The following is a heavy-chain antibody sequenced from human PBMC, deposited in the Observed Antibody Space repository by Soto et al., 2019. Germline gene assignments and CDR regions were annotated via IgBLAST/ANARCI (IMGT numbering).Heavy chain of an antibody. CDR3: ARCFSGNYPSRPEEQYYFDS. CDR1: NYSISSGYY. Sequence: KTSETLSFTCTVSNYSISSGYYWGWIRQSPGEGLEWIVSMYHSGTTYYNPSLKSRVTISIDTSKNQFSLKLNSVTAADTAVYYCARCFSGNYPSRPEEQYYFDSWGQGTLVTVSS. D-gene: IGHD1-26*01. J-gene: IGHJ4*02. CDR2: MYHSGTT. V-gene: IGHV4-38-2*02.